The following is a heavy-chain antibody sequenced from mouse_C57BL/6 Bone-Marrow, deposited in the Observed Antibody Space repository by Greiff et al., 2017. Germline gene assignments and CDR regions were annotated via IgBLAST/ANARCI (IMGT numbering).Heavy chain of an antibody. CDR3: AREGLRRGSWFAY. J-gene: IGHJ3*01. CDR2: INPGSGGT. Sequence: QVQLQQSGAELVRPGPSVKVSCKASGYAFTNYLIEWVKQRPGQGLEWIGVINPGSGGTNYNEKFKGKATLTADKSSSTAYMQLSSLTSEDSAVYFCAREGLRRGSWFAYWGQGTLVTVSA. CDR1: GYAFTNYL. D-gene: IGHD2-4*01. V-gene: IGHV1-54*01.